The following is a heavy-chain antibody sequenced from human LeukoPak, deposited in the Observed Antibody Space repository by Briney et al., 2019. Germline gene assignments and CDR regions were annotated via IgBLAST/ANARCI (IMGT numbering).Heavy chain of an antibody. CDR1: GGSISSSNW. Sequence: SETLSLTCAVSGGSISSSNWWSWVRQPPGKGLEWIGEIYHSGSTNYNPSLKSRVTISVDKSKNQFSLKLSSVTAADTAVYYCARLEVVVAASYAFDIWGQGTMVTVSS. V-gene: IGHV4-4*02. J-gene: IGHJ3*02. D-gene: IGHD2-15*01. CDR2: IYHSGST. CDR3: ARLEVVVAASYAFDI.